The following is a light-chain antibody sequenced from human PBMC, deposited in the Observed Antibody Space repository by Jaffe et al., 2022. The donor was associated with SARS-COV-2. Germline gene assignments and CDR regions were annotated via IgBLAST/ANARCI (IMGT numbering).Light chain of an antibody. Sequence: DIQMTQSPSSLSASVGDRVTITCQASHDISNYLNWYQQKPGKAPKLLIYDASNLETGVPSRFSGSGFGTDFTFTISSLQPEDMATYYCQHYDNLPSFGGGTKVEIK. CDR1: HDISNY. J-gene: IGKJ4*01. V-gene: IGKV1-33*01. CDR3: QHYDNLPS. CDR2: DAS.